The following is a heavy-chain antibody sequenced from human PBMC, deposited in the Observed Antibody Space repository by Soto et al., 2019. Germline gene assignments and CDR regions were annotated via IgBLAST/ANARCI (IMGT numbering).Heavy chain of an antibody. J-gene: IGHJ4*02. V-gene: IGHV4-59*08. CDR3: ARTSYGDYLDY. Sequence: QVQLQESGPRLVKPSENLSLTCTVSGGSISGYYWSWIRQPPGKGLEGIGYVYYSGSTNYNPSLQSRVPISVDASKNQFSLKLTSVTAADTAMYYCARTSYGDYLDYWGQGTLVTVSS. CDR2: VYYSGST. CDR1: GGSISGYY. D-gene: IGHD4-17*01.